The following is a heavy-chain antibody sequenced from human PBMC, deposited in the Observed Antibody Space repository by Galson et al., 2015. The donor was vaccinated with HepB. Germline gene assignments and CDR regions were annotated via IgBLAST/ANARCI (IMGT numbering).Heavy chain of an antibody. Sequence: SLRLSCAASGFTFSSYEMNWVRQAPGKGLEWVSYISSSGSTIYYADSVKGRFTISRDNAKNSLYLQMNSLRAEDTAVYYCARWGRGCSGGSCYPGAFDIWGQGTMVTVSS. D-gene: IGHD2-15*01. J-gene: IGHJ3*02. CDR2: ISSSGSTI. CDR1: GFTFSSYE. V-gene: IGHV3-48*03. CDR3: ARWGRGCSGGSCYPGAFDI.